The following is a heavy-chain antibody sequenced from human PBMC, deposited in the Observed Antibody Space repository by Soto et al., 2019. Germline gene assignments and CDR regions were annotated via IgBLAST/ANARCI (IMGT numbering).Heavy chain of an antibody. D-gene: IGHD2-15*01. CDR2: IRSDGSGT. CDR3: ARAIDALDV. Sequence: GGSLSLSCAASGFMFSRYWMHWVRQAPGKGLVWVSRIRSDGSGTSYADSVKGRFTISRDNAKNTLYLQMNSLRVEDTAVYYCARAIDALDVWGQGTTVTVSS. V-gene: IGHV3-74*01. CDR1: GFMFSRYW. J-gene: IGHJ6*02.